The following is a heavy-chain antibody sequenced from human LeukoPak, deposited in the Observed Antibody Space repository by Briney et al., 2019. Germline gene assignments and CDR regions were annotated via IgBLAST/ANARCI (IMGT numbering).Heavy chain of an antibody. V-gene: IGHV1-3*01. CDR1: GYTFTTYA. Sequence: ASVKVSCKASGYTFTTYAMHWVRQAPGQRLEWMGWINAANGNTKYSQKFQGRVTITRDTSASTAYVELSSLRSEDTAVYYCARSTGYSSASNGGYYFDYWGQGTLVTVSS. J-gene: IGHJ4*02. CDR3: ARSTGYSSASNGGYYFDY. D-gene: IGHD6-19*01. CDR2: INAANGNT.